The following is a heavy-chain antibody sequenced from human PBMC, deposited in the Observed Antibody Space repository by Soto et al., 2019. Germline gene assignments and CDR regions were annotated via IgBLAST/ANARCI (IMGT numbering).Heavy chain of an antibody. Sequence: GGSLRLSCAASGFTFSSYAMHWVRQAPGKGLEWVAVISYDGSNKYYADSVKGRFTISRDNSKNTLYLQMNSLRAEDTAVYYCARDRGYCISTSCSPYYYGMDVWGQGTTVTVSS. CDR3: ARDRGYCISTSCSPYYYGMDV. CDR1: GFTFSSYA. V-gene: IGHV3-30-3*01. J-gene: IGHJ6*02. CDR2: ISYDGSNK. D-gene: IGHD2-2*01.